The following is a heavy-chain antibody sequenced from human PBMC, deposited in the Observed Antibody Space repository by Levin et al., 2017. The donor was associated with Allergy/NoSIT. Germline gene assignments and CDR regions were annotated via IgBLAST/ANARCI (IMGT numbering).Heavy chain of an antibody. CDR1: GFTFDDYA. Sequence: GGSLRLSCAASGFTFDDYAMHWVRQAPGKGLEWVSGISWNSGSIGYADSVKGRFTISRDNAKNSLYLQMNSLRAEDTALYYCAKDNGEQLAQLNFDYWGQGTLVTVSS. D-gene: IGHD6-6*01. CDR3: AKDNGEQLAQLNFDY. CDR2: ISWNSGSI. J-gene: IGHJ4*02. V-gene: IGHV3-9*01.